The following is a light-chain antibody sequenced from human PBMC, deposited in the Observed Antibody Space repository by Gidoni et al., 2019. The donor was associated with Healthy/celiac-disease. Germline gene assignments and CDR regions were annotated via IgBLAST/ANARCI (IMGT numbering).Light chain of an antibody. CDR1: QSISSW. CDR2: KAS. J-gene: IGKJ2*01. Sequence: DIQKTQSPSTLSASVGDRVTITCRASQSISSWLAWYQQKPGKAPKLLIYKASSLESGVPSRFSGSGSGTEFTLTISRLQPDDFATYYCQQYNSYSGYTFGQXTKLEIK. CDR3: QQYNSYSGYT. V-gene: IGKV1-5*03.